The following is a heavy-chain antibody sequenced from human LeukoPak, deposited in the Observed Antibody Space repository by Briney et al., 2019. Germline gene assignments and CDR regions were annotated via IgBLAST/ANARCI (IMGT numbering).Heavy chain of an antibody. J-gene: IGHJ4*02. CDR3: AKGHSDYGTGFDC. Sequence: GGSLRLSCVASGLTFNNFAMSWVRQAPGKGLESVLVISGTGDNTYYADSVKGRFAISRDNSQNTLYLQMNSLRAEDTAVYYCAKGHSDYGTGFDCWGQGTLVTVAS. D-gene: IGHD4/OR15-4a*01. V-gene: IGHV3-23*01. CDR1: GLTFNNFA. CDR2: ISGTGDNT.